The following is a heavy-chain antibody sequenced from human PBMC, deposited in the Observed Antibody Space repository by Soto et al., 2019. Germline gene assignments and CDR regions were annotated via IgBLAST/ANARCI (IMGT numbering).Heavy chain of an antibody. CDR3: AKPGRGSSSGYYSDY. J-gene: IGHJ4*02. D-gene: IGHD3-22*01. CDR1: GFPFSSYA. Sequence: GGSLRLSCAASGFPFSSYAMSWVRPAPGKGLEWVSAISGSGGSTYYADSVKGRFTVYRDNSKNTLYLQMNSLRAEDTAVYYCAKPGRGSSSGYYSDYWGQGTLVTVSS. V-gene: IGHV3-23*01. CDR2: ISGSGGST.